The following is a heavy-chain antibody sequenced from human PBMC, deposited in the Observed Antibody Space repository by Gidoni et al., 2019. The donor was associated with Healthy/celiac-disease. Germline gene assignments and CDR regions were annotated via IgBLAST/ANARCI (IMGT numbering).Heavy chain of an antibody. D-gene: IGHD1-26*01. Sequence: EVQLVESGGGLVQPGGSLRLSCAASGFTFSSYWMHWVRQAHGKGLVWVSRMNSDGRSTSYADSVKGRFTISRDNAKNTLYLQMNSRRAEDTAVYDCASIAPWELRGDDFDYWGQGTLVTVSS. J-gene: IGHJ4*02. CDR3: ASIAPWELRGDDFDY. CDR2: MNSDGRST. CDR1: GFTFSSYW. V-gene: IGHV3-74*01.